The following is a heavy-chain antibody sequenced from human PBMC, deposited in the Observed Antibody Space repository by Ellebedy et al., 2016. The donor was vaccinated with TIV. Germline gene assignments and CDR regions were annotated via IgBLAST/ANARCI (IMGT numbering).Heavy chain of an antibody. V-gene: IGHV3-49*03. J-gene: IGHJ4*02. Sequence: GGSLRLSCTASGFTFGDYAMSWFRQAPGKGLEWVGFIRSKAYGGTTENAASVKGRFTISRDDSKSIVYLQMNSLETEDTAVYYCVRDAVGGRDYDYWGQGTLVTVSS. CDR2: IRSKAYGGTT. CDR3: VRDAVGGRDYDY. CDR1: GFTFGDYA. D-gene: IGHD3-16*01.